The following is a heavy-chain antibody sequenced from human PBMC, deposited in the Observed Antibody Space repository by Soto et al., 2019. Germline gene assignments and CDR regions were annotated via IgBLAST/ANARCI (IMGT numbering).Heavy chain of an antibody. CDR1: GGSISSSSYY. CDR3: AMCGPPRQLVLGGYYMDV. V-gene: IGHV4-39*01. J-gene: IGHJ6*03. Sequence: SETLSLTCTVSGGSISSSSYYWGWIRQPPGKGLEWIGSIYYSGSTYYNPSLKSRVTISVDTSKNQFSLKLSSVTAADTAVYYCAMCGPPRQLVLGGYYMDVWGKGTTVTVSS. D-gene: IGHD6-6*01. CDR2: IYYSGST.